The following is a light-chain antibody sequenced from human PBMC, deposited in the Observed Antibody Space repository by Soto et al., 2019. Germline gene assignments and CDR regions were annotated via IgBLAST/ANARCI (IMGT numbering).Light chain of an antibody. V-gene: IGKV1-33*01. CDR3: QQYNNGLIT. CDR2: DAS. Sequence: DIQMTQSPSSLSASVGDRVSITFQASHDIRKYLNWYQLKPGKAPKLLIYDASNLEPGVPSRFSASGYGTEFTFTIRSLQPEDIATYYCQQYNNGLITFGQGTRLEIK. J-gene: IGKJ5*01. CDR1: HDIRKY.